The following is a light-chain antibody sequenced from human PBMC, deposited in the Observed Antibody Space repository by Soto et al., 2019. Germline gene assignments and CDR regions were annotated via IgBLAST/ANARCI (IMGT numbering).Light chain of an antibody. CDR3: QHYNHYSWT. CDR1: QSISIW. J-gene: IGKJ1*01. CDR2: GTS. Sequence: DIHMTQSPSTLSASVGDRVTITCRASQSISIWLAWYQQKPGRAPNLLIYGTSNLESGVPSRFSGSGSGTEFTLTSSSLQTDDFETYYCQHYNHYSWTFGQGTKVEIK. V-gene: IGKV1-5*03.